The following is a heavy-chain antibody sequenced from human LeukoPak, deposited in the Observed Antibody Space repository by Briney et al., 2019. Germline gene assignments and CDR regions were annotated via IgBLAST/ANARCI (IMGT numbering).Heavy chain of an antibody. Sequence: PGGSLRLSCAASGLTFSSYAMSWVRQAPGKGLEWVSAISGSGGSAYYADSVKGRFTISRDNSKNTLYLQMNSLRAKDTAVYYCAKYVDYGDYEDAFDIWGQGTMVTVSS. CDR3: AKYVDYGDYEDAFDI. V-gene: IGHV3-23*01. J-gene: IGHJ3*02. CDR1: GLTFSSYA. D-gene: IGHD4-17*01. CDR2: ISGSGGSA.